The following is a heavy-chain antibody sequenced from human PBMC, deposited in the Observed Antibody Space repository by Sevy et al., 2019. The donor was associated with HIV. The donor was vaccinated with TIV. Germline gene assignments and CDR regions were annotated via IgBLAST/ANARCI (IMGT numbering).Heavy chain of an antibody. CDR2: ISYDGINK. Sequence: GGSLRHSCEISGLSVTNNGMHWVRPAPGKGLAWVPVISYDGINKYYGDSVKGRFIISRDRSKNTLYLQMNILRIEDTAVYYCAKDFTGFYGMDVWGQGTTVTVSS. D-gene: IGHD3-9*01. CDR3: AKDFTGFYGMDV. J-gene: IGHJ6*02. CDR1: GLSVTNNG. V-gene: IGHV3-30*18.